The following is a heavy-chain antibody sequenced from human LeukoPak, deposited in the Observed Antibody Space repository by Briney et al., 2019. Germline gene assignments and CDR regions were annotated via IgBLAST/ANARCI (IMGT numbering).Heavy chain of an antibody. Sequence: GGSLRLSCAASGFTFSSYAMTWVRQAPGKGLEWVANIKQDGSEKYYVDSVKGRFTISRDNAKNSLFLQMNSLRADDTAVYYCASLGNWGQGTLVTVSS. CDR3: ASLGN. J-gene: IGHJ4*02. CDR2: IKQDGSEK. CDR1: GFTFSSYA. V-gene: IGHV3-7*01. D-gene: IGHD1-1*01.